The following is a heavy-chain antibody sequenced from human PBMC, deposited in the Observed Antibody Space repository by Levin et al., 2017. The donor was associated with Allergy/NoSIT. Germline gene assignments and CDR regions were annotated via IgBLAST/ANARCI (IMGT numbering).Heavy chain of an antibody. D-gene: IGHD3-10*01. CDR1: GFTFSSYA. Sequence: GGSLRLSCAASGFTFSSYAMHWVRQAPGKGLEWVAVISYDGSNKYYADSVKGRFTISRDNSKNTLYLQMNSLRAEDTAVYYCARNTMVQGVHYYYYYMDVWGKGTTVTVSS. J-gene: IGHJ6*03. CDR3: ARNTMVQGVHYYYYYMDV. V-gene: IGHV3-30-3*01. CDR2: ISYDGSNK.